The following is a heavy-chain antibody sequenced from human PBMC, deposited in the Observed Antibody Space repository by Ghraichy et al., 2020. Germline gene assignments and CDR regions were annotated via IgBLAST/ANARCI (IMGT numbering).Heavy chain of an antibody. CDR2: IYYSGST. D-gene: IGHD3-16*02. J-gene: IGHJ4*02. Sequence: GSLRLSCTVSGGSISSSSYYWGWIRQPPGKGLEWIGSIYYSGSTYYNPSLKSRVTISVDTSKNQFSLKLSSVTAADTAVYYCAGEWNYDYVWGSYRAFDYWGQGTLVTVSS. CDR3: AGEWNYDYVWGSYRAFDY. CDR1: GGSISSSSYY. V-gene: IGHV4-39*07.